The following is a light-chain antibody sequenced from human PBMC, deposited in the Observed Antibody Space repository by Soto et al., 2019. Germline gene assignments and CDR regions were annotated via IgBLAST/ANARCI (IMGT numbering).Light chain of an antibody. Sequence: QSVLTQSPSASASLGASVKLTCTLSSGHSSYTIAWHQQQPEKGPRYLMTLNSDGSHSKGDGIPDRFSGSSSGAERYLSISSLQSEDVADYYCQTWGTGIEVFGGGTKLTVL. CDR1: SGHSSYT. J-gene: IGLJ3*02. V-gene: IGLV4-69*01. CDR2: LNSDGSH. CDR3: QTWGTGIEV.